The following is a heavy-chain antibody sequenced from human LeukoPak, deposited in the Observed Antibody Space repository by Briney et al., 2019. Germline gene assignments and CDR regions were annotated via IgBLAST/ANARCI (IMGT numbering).Heavy chain of an antibody. CDR1: GFTFSSYS. CDR3: ATGTTSGSYYFAY. Sequence: PGGSLRLSCAAPGFTFSSYSMNWVRQAPGKGLEWVSSITSGSSYIYYTDSVKGRFTISRDNAKNSLYLQMNSLRAEDTAVYYCATGTTSGSYYFAYWGQGTLVTVSS. J-gene: IGHJ4*02. D-gene: IGHD1-1*01. CDR2: ITSGSSYI. V-gene: IGHV3-21*01.